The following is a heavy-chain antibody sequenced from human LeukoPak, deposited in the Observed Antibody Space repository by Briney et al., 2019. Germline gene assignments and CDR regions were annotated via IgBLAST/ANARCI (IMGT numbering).Heavy chain of an antibody. CDR3: ARTSRITIFGVVEGAFDI. CDR1: GYTFTSHD. D-gene: IGHD3-3*01. J-gene: IGHJ3*02. Sequence: ASVKVSCKASGYTFTSHDINWVRQATGQGLEWMGWMNPNSGNTGYAQKFQGRVTITRNTSISTAYMELSSLRSEDTAVYYCARTSRITIFGVVEGAFDIWGQGTMVTVSS. CDR2: MNPNSGNT. V-gene: IGHV1-8*03.